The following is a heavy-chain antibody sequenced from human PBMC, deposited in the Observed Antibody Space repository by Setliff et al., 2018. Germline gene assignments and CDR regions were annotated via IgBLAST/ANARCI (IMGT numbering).Heavy chain of an antibody. Sequence: PSETLSLTCTVSGGPISSYYWSWIRQPAGKGLEWIGRIYTSGSTNYNPSLKSRVTMSVDTSKNQFSLKLSSVTAADTAVYYCAREKGNREAPELRGLYYYYMDVWGKGTTVTVSS. CDR2: IYTSGST. D-gene: IGHD3-10*01. J-gene: IGHJ6*03. CDR3: AREKGNREAPELRGLYYYYMDV. CDR1: GGPISSYY. V-gene: IGHV4-4*07.